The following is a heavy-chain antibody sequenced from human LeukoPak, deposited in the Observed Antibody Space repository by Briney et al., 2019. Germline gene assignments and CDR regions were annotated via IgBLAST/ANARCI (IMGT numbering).Heavy chain of an antibody. J-gene: IGHJ5*02. CDR2: INGFGGST. CDR3: ARSPEYCSGGSCS. V-gene: IGHV3-23*01. CDR1: GFTFSSYA. Sequence: PGGSLRLSCAASGFTFSSYAMAWVRQAPGKGLQWVSGINGFGGSTYYADSVKGRFTISRDNSKNTLYLQMNSLRAEDTAVYYCARSPEYCSGGSCSWGQGTLVTVSS. D-gene: IGHD2-15*01.